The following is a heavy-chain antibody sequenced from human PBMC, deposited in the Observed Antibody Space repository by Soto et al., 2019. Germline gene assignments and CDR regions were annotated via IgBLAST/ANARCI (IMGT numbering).Heavy chain of an antibody. J-gene: IGHJ5*02. Sequence: QVQLVQSGAEVKKPGASVKVSCKASGYTFINYDLNWVRQAPGQGLEWVGWMNPDSGNTGYAQNFQGRVTMTGNTSISSVYMELSSLTSEDTAVYYCARRRGSNGWFDLWGQGTLVTVSS. CDR3: ARRRGSNGWFDL. CDR2: MNPDSGNT. V-gene: IGHV1-8*01. D-gene: IGHD2-8*01. CDR1: GYTFINYD.